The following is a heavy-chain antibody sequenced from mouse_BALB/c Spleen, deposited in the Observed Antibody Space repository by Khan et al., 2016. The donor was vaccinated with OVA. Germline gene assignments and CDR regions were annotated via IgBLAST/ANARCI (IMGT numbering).Heavy chain of an antibody. CDR1: GISLTSYG. Sequence: QVQLKESGPGLVAPSQSLSITCTVSGISLTSYGVHWVRQPPGKGLEWLGVIWAGGSTNYNSALMSRLSISRDKSKSQVFLKMNSLQTGDTATYXCARGDGYYEDAMDYWGQGTSVTVSS. V-gene: IGHV2-9*02. J-gene: IGHJ4*01. CDR3: ARGDGYYEDAMDY. D-gene: IGHD2-3*01. CDR2: IWAGGST.